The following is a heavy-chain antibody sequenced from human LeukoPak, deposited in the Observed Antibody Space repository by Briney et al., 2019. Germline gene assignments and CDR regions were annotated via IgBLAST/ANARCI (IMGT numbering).Heavy chain of an antibody. D-gene: IGHD2-2*02. CDR3: ARDLGYCSSTSCYKNDDAFDT. V-gene: IGHV4-31*03. CDR2: IYYSGST. J-gene: IGHJ3*02. CDR1: GGSISSGGYY. Sequence: SETLSLTCTVSGGSISSGGYYWSWIRQHPGKGLEWIGYIYYSGSTYYNPSLKSRVTISVDTSKNQFSLKLSSVTAADTAVYYCARDLGYCSSTSCYKNDDAFDTWGQGTMVTVSS.